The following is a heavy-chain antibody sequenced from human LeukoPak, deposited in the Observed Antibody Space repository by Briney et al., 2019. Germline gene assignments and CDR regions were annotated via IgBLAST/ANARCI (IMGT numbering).Heavy chain of an antibody. V-gene: IGHV4-34*01. CDR1: GGSFSGYY. CDR3: ASSTSPVPYHYYGMDV. J-gene: IGHJ6*04. CDR2: INHSGST. Sequence: PSETLCLTCAVYGGSFSGYYWSWIRQPPGKGLEWIGEINHSGSTNYNPSLKSRVTISVDTSKNQFSLKLSSVTAADTAVYYCASSTSPVPYHYYGMDVWGKGTRSPSPQ. D-gene: IGHD2/OR15-2a*01.